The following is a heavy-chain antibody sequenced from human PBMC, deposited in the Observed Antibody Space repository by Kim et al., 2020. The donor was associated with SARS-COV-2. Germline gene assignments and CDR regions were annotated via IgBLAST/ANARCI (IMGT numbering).Heavy chain of an antibody. CDR2: ISSNGGNI. V-gene: IGHV3-9*01. CDR3: AKDLGTGFDIVAGYPAIEH. D-gene: IGHD3-9*01. Sequence: GGSLRLSCAASGFNFDDYAMLWVRQAPGKGLEWVSGISSNGGNIGHADAVKGRFTISRDNAKNSLFLQMDSLTTDDTALYFCAKDLGTGFDIVAGYPAIEHWGQGTLVTVSS. CDR1: GFNFDDYA. J-gene: IGHJ1*01.